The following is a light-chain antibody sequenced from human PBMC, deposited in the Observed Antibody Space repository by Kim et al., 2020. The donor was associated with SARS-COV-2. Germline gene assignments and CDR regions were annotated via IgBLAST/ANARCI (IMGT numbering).Light chain of an antibody. CDR3: QQYYSTPYT. V-gene: IGKV4-1*01. Sequence: RATINCKSSPSVLYSSNNKDYLAWYQQKPGQPPKLLIYWASTRESGVPDRFSGSGSGTDFTLTISSLQADDVAVYYCQQYYSTPYTFGQGTKLEI. CDR1: PSVLYSSNNKDY. CDR2: WAS. J-gene: IGKJ2*01.